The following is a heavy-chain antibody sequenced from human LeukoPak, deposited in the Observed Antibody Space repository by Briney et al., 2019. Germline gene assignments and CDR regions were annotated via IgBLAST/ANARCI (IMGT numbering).Heavy chain of an antibody. J-gene: IGHJ4*02. CDR1: GGSISSYY. CDR3: AREGWEQAGFDY. D-gene: IGHD1-26*01. CDR2: IYYSGST. Sequence: SETLSLTCTVSGGSISSYYWSWIRQPPGKGLEWIGYIYYSGSTNYNPSLKSRVTISVDTSKNQFSLKLSSVTAADTAVYYCAREGWEQAGFDYWGQGTLVTLSS. V-gene: IGHV4-59*01.